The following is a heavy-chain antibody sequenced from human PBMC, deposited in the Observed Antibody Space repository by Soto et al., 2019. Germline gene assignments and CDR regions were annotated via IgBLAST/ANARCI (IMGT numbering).Heavy chain of an antibody. Sequence: SETLSLTCTVSGGSISRSSYYWGWIRQPPGKGLEWIGSIYYSGSTYYTPSLSGRVTISVDTSKNQFSLNLSSVTAADTAVYYCVLGEYCSSTSCYAWDYWGQGTLVTVSS. CDR3: VLGEYCSSTSCYAWDY. V-gene: IGHV4-39*01. CDR1: GGSISRSSYY. J-gene: IGHJ4*02. D-gene: IGHD2-2*01. CDR2: IYYSGST.